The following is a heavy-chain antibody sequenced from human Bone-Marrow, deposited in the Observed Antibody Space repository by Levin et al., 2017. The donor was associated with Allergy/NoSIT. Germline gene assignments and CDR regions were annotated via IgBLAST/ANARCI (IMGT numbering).Heavy chain of an antibody. CDR3: ARESRSGKDWNYVVY. CDR1: GFTLITYG. D-gene: IGHD1-7*01. Sequence: GGSLRLSCAASGFTLITYGMTWVRQAPGKGLEWVSVIYPGGGLTDYADSVKGRFTISRDTSKNTVYLQMNSLRVEDTAVYYCARESRSGKDWNYVVYWGQGTLVTVSS. CDR2: IYPGGGLT. V-gene: IGHV3-23*01. J-gene: IGHJ4*02.